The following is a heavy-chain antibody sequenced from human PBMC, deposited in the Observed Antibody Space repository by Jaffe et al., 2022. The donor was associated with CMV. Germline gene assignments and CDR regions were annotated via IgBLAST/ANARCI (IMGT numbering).Heavy chain of an antibody. CDR3: ARASAALYYFDL. D-gene: IGHD6-13*01. CDR2: FHDSGAT. V-gene: IGHV4-61*01. CDR1: GGSVSGGNYY. Sequence: QVQLQESGPGLVKPSETLSLTCTVFGGSVSGGNYYWSWIRQPPGKGLEWIGYFHDSGATNYNPSFRSRVTISGDPSKNQVSLRLNFVTAADAAVYFCARASAALYYFDLWGQGTLLTVSS. J-gene: IGHJ4*02.